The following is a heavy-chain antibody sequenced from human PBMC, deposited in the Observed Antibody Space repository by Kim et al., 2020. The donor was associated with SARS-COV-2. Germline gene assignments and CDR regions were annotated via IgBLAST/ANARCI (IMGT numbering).Heavy chain of an antibody. Sequence: RFTISRNNSKNTLYLQMNSLRAEDTAVYYCARDRGDYIWGSYRTVDAFDIWGQGTMVTVSS. CDR3: ARDRGDYIWGSYRTVDAFDI. V-gene: IGHV3-30*01. J-gene: IGHJ3*02. D-gene: IGHD3-16*02.